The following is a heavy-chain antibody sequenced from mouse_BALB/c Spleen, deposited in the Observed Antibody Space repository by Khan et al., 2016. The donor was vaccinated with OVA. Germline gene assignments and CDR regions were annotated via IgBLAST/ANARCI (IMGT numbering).Heavy chain of an antibody. V-gene: IGHV3-2*02. CDR2: ISYSGST. Sequence: VQLKESGPGLVKPSQSLSLTCTVTGYSLTSGYGWNWIRQFPGNKLEWMGYISYSGSTNYNPSLKSRISITRDTSKNQFFLQLNSVTTEDTATYYCARTARIKYWGQGTTLTVSS. CDR3: ARTARIKY. D-gene: IGHD1-2*01. J-gene: IGHJ2*01. CDR1: GYSLTSGYG.